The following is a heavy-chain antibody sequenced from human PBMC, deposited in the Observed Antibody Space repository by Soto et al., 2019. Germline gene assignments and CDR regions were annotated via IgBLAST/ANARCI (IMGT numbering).Heavy chain of an antibody. J-gene: IGHJ5*02. CDR1: WYNLTIYG. CDR3: ARDAGERKNWLDP. CDR2: IRAYNGNT. D-gene: IGHD1-1*01. V-gene: IGHV1-18*04. Sequence: ASVKVACEASWYNLTIYGIISMRQAPGQGLEWMAWIRAYNGNTNYAQKLQGRVTMTTDTSTSTAYMELRSLRSDDTGVYQCARDAGERKNWLDPWRQGTLVTVSS.